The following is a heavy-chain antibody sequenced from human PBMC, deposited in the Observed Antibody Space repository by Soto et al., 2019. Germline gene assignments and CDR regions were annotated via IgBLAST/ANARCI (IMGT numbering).Heavy chain of an antibody. J-gene: IGHJ5*02. V-gene: IGHV3-7*04. Sequence: EVQLVESGGGLVQPGGPLRLSCAASGFTFSSYWMSWVRQAPGKGLEWVANIHHDGNEKYYVDSVKGRFTLSRDNAKNSLYLQMNSLRAEDTAVYYCARGIRYCRSSSCYGYWFDPWGQGTLVTVSS. CDR2: IHHDGNEK. D-gene: IGHD2-2*01. CDR1: GFTFSSYW. CDR3: ARGIRYCRSSSCYGYWFDP.